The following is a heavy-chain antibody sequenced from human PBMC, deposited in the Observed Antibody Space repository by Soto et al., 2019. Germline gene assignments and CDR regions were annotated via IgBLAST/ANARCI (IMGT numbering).Heavy chain of an antibody. D-gene: IGHD2-15*01. CDR1: GFTFSDHY. CDR3: VTPGHGGHASDY. CDR2: IRNKAKTYTT. V-gene: IGHV3-72*01. J-gene: IGHJ4*02. Sequence: EVQLVESGGGLVQPGGSLRLSCVVSGFTFSDHYMDWVRQAPGKGLEWVGRIRNKAKTYTTDYAASVKGRLTISRDDSKNSLYLQMNSLKAEDTAVYYCVTPGHGGHASDYWGQGTLVTVSS.